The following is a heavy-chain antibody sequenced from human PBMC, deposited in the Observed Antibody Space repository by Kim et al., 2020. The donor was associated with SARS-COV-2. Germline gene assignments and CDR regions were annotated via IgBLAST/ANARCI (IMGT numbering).Heavy chain of an antibody. J-gene: IGHJ4*02. CDR2: INHSGST. Sequence: SETLSLTCAVYGGTFSGYYWSWIRQPPGKGLEWIGEINHSGSTNYNPSLKSRVTISVDTSKNQFSLKLSSVTAADTAVYYCARERGRRAYYYDSSGPYFDYWGQGTLVTVSS. V-gene: IGHV4-34*01. CDR3: ARERGRRAYYYDSSGPYFDY. D-gene: IGHD3-22*01. CDR1: GGTFSGYY.